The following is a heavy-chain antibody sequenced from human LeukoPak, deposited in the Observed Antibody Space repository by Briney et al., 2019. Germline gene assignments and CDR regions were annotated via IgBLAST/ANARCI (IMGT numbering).Heavy chain of an antibody. J-gene: IGHJ4*02. V-gene: IGHV3-23*01. CDR3: AKDVESGRSADY. D-gene: IGHD3-10*01. CDR1: GFTFSSYA. CDR2: ISGSGGGT. Sequence: GGSLGLSCAASGFTFSSYAMSWVRQAPGKGLEWVSTISGSGGGTYYADSVKGRFTLSRDDSMNTLYLQMNSLRAEDTAVYYCAKDVESGRSADYWGQGTLVTISS.